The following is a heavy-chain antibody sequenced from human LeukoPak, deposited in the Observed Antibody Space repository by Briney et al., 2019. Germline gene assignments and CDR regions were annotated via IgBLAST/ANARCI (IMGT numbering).Heavy chain of an antibody. J-gene: IGHJ4*02. CDR2: ISGDGSTT. Sequence: GGSLRLSCAASGFTFSSYWMHWVRQAPGKGLVWVSRISGDGSTTRYADSVKGRFTISRDNAKNTLFLQMSSLRAEDTAVYYCERNNTGNYPDYWGQGTLVTVS. CDR1: GFTFSSYW. V-gene: IGHV3-74*01. D-gene: IGHD1-1*01. CDR3: ERNNTGNYPDY.